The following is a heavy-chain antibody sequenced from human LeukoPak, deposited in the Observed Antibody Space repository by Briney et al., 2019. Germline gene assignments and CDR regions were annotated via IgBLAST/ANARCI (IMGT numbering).Heavy chain of an antibody. CDR3: AVPRWVGEQVRFDP. D-gene: IGHD3-10*01. J-gene: IGHJ5*02. Sequence: GGSLRLSCAASGFTFRSYWMGWVRQAPGKGLEWVANIKYDGSEIFYVDSVKGRFTISRDNAKNTLYLQMSSLRVEDTAVYYCAVPRWVGEQVRFDPWGQGTLVTVPS. CDR1: GFTFRSYW. V-gene: IGHV3-7*02. CDR2: IKYDGSEI.